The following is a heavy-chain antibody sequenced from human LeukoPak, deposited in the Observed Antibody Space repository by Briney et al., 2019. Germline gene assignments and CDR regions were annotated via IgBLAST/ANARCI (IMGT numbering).Heavy chain of an antibody. Sequence: ASVKVSCKASGYTFTSYYMHWVRQAPGQGLEWMGGIIPIFGTANYAQKFQGRVTIIADESTSTAYMELSRLRSEDTAVYYCARGYYYESSGYYHFDYWGQGTLVTVSS. V-gene: IGHV1-69*13. CDR3: ARGYYYESSGYYHFDY. CDR1: GYTFTSYY. J-gene: IGHJ4*02. D-gene: IGHD3-22*01. CDR2: IIPIFGTA.